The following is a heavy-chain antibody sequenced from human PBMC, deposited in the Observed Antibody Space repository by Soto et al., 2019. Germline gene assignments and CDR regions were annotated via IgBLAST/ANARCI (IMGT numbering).Heavy chain of an antibody. Sequence: EVQLVESGGGLVKPGGSLRLSCAASGFTFSSYSMNWVRQAPGKGLEWVSSISSSSSYIYYADSVKGRFTISRDNAKKSLYLQMISLRAEDTAVYYCARGYCSGGSCGGAPSWFDPWGQGTLVTVSS. J-gene: IGHJ5*02. CDR2: ISSSSSYI. CDR1: GFTFSSYS. D-gene: IGHD2-15*01. V-gene: IGHV3-21*01. CDR3: ARGYCSGGSCGGAPSWFDP.